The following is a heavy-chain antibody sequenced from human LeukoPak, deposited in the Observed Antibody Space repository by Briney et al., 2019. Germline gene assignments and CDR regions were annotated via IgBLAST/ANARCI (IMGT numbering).Heavy chain of an antibody. CDR3: ARGYSSSSYYFEY. D-gene: IGHD6-6*01. V-gene: IGHV4-59*01. J-gene: IGHJ4*02. CDR2: IYYSGSA. Sequence: SETLSLTCTVSGDSISSYYWSWIRQPPGKGLEWIGYIYYSGSANYNPSLKSRVTISLDTSKNQFSLKLSSVTAADTALYYCARGYSSSSYYFEYWGQGTLVTVSS. CDR1: GDSISSYY.